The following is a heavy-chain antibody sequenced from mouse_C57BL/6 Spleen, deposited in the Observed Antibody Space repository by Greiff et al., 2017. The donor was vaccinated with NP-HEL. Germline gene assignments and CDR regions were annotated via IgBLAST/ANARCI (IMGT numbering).Heavy chain of an antibody. CDR2: ISSGSSTI. J-gene: IGHJ4*01. V-gene: IGHV5-17*01. D-gene: IGHD2-3*01. CDR1: GFTFSDYG. Sequence: EVKLMESGGGLVKPGGSLKLSCAASGFTFSDYGMHWVRQAPEKGLEWVAYISSGSSTIYYADTVKGRFTISRDNAKNTLFLQMTSLRSEDTAMYYCARPGYYVFYAMDYWGQGTSVTVSS. CDR3: ARPGYYVFYAMDY.